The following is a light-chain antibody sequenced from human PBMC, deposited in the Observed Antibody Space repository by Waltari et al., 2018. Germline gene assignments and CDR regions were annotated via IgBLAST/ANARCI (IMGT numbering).Light chain of an antibody. CDR3: CSYAGRSTCGVV. J-gene: IGLJ2*01. Sequence: QSALTQPASVSGPPGQSITVPCTGPSDDIGSYDLVSCSQQHPGKAPKLMIYEVSKRPSGISNRFSGSKSGSTASLTISGLQAEDEAHYYCCSYAGRSTCGVVFGGGTKLTVL. CDR1: SDDIGSYDL. V-gene: IGLV2-23*02. CDR2: EVS.